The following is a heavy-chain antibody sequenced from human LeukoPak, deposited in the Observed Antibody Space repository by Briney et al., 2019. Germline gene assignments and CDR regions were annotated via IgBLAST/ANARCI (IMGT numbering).Heavy chain of an antibody. CDR2: MSPNSGDT. Sequence: ASVKVSCKASGYTFTSYDFNWVRQATGQRPEWMGWMSPNSGDTGYAQKFQDRVTMTRNTSISTAYMELSSLRSDDTAVYYCARVRGGCSGGSCYSGFDYWGQGTLVTVSS. V-gene: IGHV1-8*01. CDR3: ARVRGGCSGGSCYSGFDY. CDR1: GYTFTSYD. D-gene: IGHD2-15*01. J-gene: IGHJ4*02.